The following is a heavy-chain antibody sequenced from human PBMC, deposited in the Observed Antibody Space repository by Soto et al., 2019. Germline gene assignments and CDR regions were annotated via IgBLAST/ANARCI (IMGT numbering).Heavy chain of an antibody. CDR2: ISGSGGST. V-gene: IGHV3-23*01. Sequence: GGSLRLSCAASGFTFSSYAMSWVRQAPGKGLEWVSAISGSGGSTYYADSVKGRFTISRDNSKNTLYLQMNSLRAEDTAVYYCAKNWVFLPIAAAGFDYWGQGTLVTVSS. J-gene: IGHJ4*02. D-gene: IGHD6-13*01. CDR1: GFTFSSYA. CDR3: AKNWVFLPIAAAGFDY.